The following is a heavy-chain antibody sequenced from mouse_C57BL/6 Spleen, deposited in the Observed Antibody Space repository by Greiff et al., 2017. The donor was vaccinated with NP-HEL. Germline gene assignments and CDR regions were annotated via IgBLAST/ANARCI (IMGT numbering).Heavy chain of an antibody. CDR1: GFNIKDYY. V-gene: IGHV14-2*01. J-gene: IGHJ2*01. D-gene: IGHD3-2*02. Sequence: EVQLQQSGAELVKPGASVKLSCTASGFNIKDYYMHWVKQRTEQGLEWIGRIDPEDGETKYAPNFQGKATITADTSSNTAYLQLSSLTSEDTAVYYCARTAQGLDYWGQGTTLTVSS. CDR2: IDPEDGET. CDR3: ARTAQGLDY.